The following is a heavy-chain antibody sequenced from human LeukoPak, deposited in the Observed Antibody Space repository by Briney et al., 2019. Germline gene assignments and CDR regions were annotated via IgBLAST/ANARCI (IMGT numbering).Heavy chain of an antibody. CDR2: IKQDGSEQ. Sequence: GGSLRLSCAAYGFTFNTYWMSWVRQAPGKGLEWVANIKQDGSEQYYVDSVKGRFTIFRDNANNSLYLQMNSLRVEDTSVYYCARPGLYCSGGSCYPFESWGQGTLVTVSS. D-gene: IGHD2-15*01. J-gene: IGHJ4*02. CDR1: GFTFNTYW. V-gene: IGHV3-7*01. CDR3: ARPGLYCSGGSCYPFES.